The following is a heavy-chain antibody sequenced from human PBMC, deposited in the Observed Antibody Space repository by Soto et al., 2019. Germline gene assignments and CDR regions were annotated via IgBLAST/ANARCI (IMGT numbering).Heavy chain of an antibody. V-gene: IGHV3-30*18. CDR2: ISYDGSNK. J-gene: IGHJ5*02. D-gene: IGHD2-15*01. CDR1: GFTFSSYG. Sequence: GGSLRLSCAASGFTFSSYGMHWVRQAPGKGLEWVAVISYDGSNKYYADSVKGRFTISRDNSKNTLYLQMNSLRAEDTAVYYCAKPAVGVRYCSGGSCYSGMDGWFDPWGQGTLVTVS. CDR3: AKPAVGVRYCSGGSCYSGMDGWFDP.